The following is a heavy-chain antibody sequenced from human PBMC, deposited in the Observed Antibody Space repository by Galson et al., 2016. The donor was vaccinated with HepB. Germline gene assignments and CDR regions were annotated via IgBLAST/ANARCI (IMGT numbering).Heavy chain of an antibody. V-gene: IGHV4-59*11. CDR2: IYYSGRT. CDR3: ARGLAPSEAIVQSPDY. CDR1: GGSMRGLY. D-gene: IGHD3-16*02. Sequence: SETLSLTCTVSGGSMRGLYWSWIRQAPGKGLEVIGYIYYSGRTNYRPSLTSRVTTSADTSRNQFSLKLPSVTPADTGVYYCARGLAPSEAIVQSPDYWGQGILITVS. J-gene: IGHJ4*02.